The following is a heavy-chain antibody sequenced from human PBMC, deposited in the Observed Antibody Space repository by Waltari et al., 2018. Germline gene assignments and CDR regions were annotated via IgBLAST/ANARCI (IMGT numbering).Heavy chain of an antibody. D-gene: IGHD3-10*01. Sequence: QVRLVESGGGVVQPGRSLRLSCAATGFTFDNYYMHWVRQGPGRGLEWVALISYDGSSKHYADSVKDRFTISRDNSKKMLYLQMSSLRPEDTAVYYCANIHSGSFAFDIWGQGTMVTVSS. CDR1: GFTFDNYY. J-gene: IGHJ3*02. CDR2: ISYDGSSK. CDR3: ANIHSGSFAFDI. V-gene: IGHV3-30*18.